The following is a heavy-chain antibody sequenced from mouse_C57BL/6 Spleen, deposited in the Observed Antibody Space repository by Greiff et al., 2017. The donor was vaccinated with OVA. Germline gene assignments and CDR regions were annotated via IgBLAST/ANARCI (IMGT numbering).Heavy chain of an antibody. D-gene: IGHD2-5*01. J-gene: IGHJ4*01. CDR3: ARWGSNYYYAMDY. CDR2: INPSSGYT. V-gene: IGHV1-4*01. CDR1: GYTFTSYT. Sequence: QVQLKESGAELARPGASVKMSCKASGYTFTSYTMHWVKQRPGQGLEWIGYINPSSGYTKYNQKFKDKATLTADKSSSTAYMQLSSLTSEDSAVYYCARWGSNYYYAMDYWGQGTSVTVSS.